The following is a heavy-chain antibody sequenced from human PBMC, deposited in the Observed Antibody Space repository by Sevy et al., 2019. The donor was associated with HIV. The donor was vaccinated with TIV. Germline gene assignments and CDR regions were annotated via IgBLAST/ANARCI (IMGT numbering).Heavy chain of an antibody. D-gene: IGHD3-3*01. V-gene: IGHV4-59*01. CDR3: ARVRFLEWLFTDNWFDP. Sequence: SETLSLTCTVSGGSISSYYWSWIRQPPGTGLEWIGYIYYSGSTNYNPSLKSRVTISVDTSKNQFSLKLSSVTAADTAVYYCARVRFLEWLFTDNWFDPWGQRTLVTVSS. CDR2: IYYSGST. CDR1: GGSISSYY. J-gene: IGHJ5*02.